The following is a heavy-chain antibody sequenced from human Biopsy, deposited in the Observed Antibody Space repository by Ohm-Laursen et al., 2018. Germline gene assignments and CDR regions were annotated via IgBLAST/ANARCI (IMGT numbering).Heavy chain of an antibody. CDR2: IIPILGTV. J-gene: IGHJ6*02. Sequence: SSVKVSCKASGDTFTTSAISWVRQVPGQGLDWMGRIIPILGTVDYGQNFQGRVTIRADTSTTFLELTSLRYDDTAVYYCVSGDIGGIGLDVWGLGTTATVSS. CDR1: GDTFTTSA. D-gene: IGHD3-10*01. CDR3: VSGDIGGIGLDV. V-gene: IGHV1-69*04.